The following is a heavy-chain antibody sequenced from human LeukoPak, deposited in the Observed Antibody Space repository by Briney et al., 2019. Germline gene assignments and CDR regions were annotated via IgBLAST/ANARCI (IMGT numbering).Heavy chain of an antibody. V-gene: IGHV4-39*01. CDR1: GGSISTTDLD. D-gene: IGHD1-26*01. J-gene: IGHJ4*02. Sequence: PSETLSLTCAVSGGSISTTDLDWAWIRQPPGQGLEWIATISSSGKSYYNPYLMSRVTISVDTSKNQFSLDVTSVTAADTGLFYCARFKGGTGFDYWGRGILVIVS. CDR3: ARFKGGTGFDY. CDR2: ISSSGKS.